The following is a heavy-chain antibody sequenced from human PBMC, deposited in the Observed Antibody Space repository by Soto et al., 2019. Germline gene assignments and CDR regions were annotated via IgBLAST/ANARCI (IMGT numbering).Heavy chain of an antibody. CDR3: ARGGYCSSTSCYMVY. Sequence: QVQLVQSGAEVKKPGSSVKVSCKASGGTFSSYTISWVRQAPGQGLEWMGRIIPILGIANYAQKLQGRVTITADKSTSTAYMELSSLRSEDTAVYYCARGGYCSSTSCYMVYWGQGTLVTVSS. CDR1: GGTFSSYT. D-gene: IGHD2-2*02. V-gene: IGHV1-69*02. J-gene: IGHJ4*02. CDR2: IIPILGIA.